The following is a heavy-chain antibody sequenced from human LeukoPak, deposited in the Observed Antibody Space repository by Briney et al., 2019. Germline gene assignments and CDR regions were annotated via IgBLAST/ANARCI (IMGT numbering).Heavy chain of an antibody. CDR3: ARSGSYANDAFDI. J-gene: IGHJ3*02. V-gene: IGHV4-4*07. Sequence: PSETLSLTCTVSGGSISSYYWSWIRQPAGKGLEWIGRMYLSGNTNYNPSLKSRVTMSPDTSKNQFSRKLGSVTAADTAVYYCARSGSYANDAFDIWGQGTMVTVSS. CDR2: MYLSGNT. CDR1: GGSISSYY. D-gene: IGHD1-26*01.